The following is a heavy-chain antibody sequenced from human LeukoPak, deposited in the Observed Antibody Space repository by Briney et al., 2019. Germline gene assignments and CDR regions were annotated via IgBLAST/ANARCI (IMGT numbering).Heavy chain of an antibody. Sequence: RGESLKISCKGSGYTFSSYWIGWVRQMPGKGLEWMRMIYHGDSDTRYSPSLQDQVTISVDTSIGTAYLQWSSLKAADTAIYYCARQNDFRLDYWGQGTLVTVSS. D-gene: IGHD3-3*01. J-gene: IGHJ4*02. CDR3: ARQNDFRLDY. V-gene: IGHV5-51*01. CDR2: IYHGDSDT. CDR1: GYTFSSYW.